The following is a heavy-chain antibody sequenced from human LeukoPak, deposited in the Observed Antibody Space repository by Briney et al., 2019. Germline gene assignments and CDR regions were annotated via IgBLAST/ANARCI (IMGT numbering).Heavy chain of an antibody. CDR3: ARSLYYYGSDSFDI. CDR1: GYSVNSGSY. V-gene: IGHV4-38-2*02. J-gene: IGHJ3*02. CDR2: IYQSGST. D-gene: IGHD3-10*01. Sequence: SETLSLTCSVSGYSVNSGSYWGWIRQPPGKGLEWIASIYQSGSTYYNPSLKTRVTVSIDTSKNQFSLKLSSVTAADTAVYYCARSLYYYGSDSFDIWGQGTMVTVSS.